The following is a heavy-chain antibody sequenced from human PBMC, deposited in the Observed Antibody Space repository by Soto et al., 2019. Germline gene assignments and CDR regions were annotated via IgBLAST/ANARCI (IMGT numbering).Heavy chain of an antibody. CDR3: AGHGGYSY. CDR2: ILGSGGDT. J-gene: IGHJ4*02. V-gene: IGHV3-23*01. Sequence: HPGGSRRLSCAATGFTLRTNGMSWFRQAPGKGLEWVSSILGSGGDTYYADSLKGRFTISRDNSKNTLYLQLNSLGAEDTALYYCAGHGGYSYLGQGTLVTVSS. CDR1: GFTLRTNG. D-gene: IGHD2-15*01.